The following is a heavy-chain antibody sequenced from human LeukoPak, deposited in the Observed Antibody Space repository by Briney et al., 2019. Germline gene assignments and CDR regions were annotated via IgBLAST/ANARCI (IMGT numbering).Heavy chain of an antibody. Sequence: PSETLSLTCAVYGGSFSGYYWSWIRQPPGKGLEWIGEINHSGSTNYNPSLKSRVTISVDTSKNQFSLKLSSVTAADTAVYYCARESGSSGYYYWGQGTLVTVSS. CDR3: ARESGSSGYYY. CDR2: INHSGST. V-gene: IGHV4-34*01. CDR1: GGSFSGYY. J-gene: IGHJ4*02. D-gene: IGHD3-22*01.